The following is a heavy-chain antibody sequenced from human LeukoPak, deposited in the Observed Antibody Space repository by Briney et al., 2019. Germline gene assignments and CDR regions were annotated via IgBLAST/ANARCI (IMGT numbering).Heavy chain of an antibody. CDR2: ISTGSTYI. Sequence: PGGSLRLSCAASGFTFSRYSMNWVRQAPGKGLEWVSSISTGSTYINYADSVKGRFTISRDNAKNSLYLQMNSLRAEDTAVYYCARDYMYSTLWGQGTLVTVSS. J-gene: IGHJ4*02. CDR1: GFTFSRYS. D-gene: IGHD2-21*01. V-gene: IGHV3-21*01. CDR3: ARDYMYSTL.